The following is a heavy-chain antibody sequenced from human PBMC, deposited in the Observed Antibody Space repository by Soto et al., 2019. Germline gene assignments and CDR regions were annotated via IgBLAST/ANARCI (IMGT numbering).Heavy chain of an antibody. V-gene: IGHV3-66*04. CDR3: ARPGECNGDTCYFDY. J-gene: IGHJ4*02. D-gene: IGHD2-15*01. CDR1: GFTVSRNY. Sequence: GGSLRLSCAASGFTVSRNYMSWVRQAPGKGLEWVSAIYSGDTTYYADSVRARFTISRDDSKNTLYLQMNSLRAEDTAVYYCARPGECNGDTCYFDYWGQGTLVTVSS. CDR2: IYSGDTT.